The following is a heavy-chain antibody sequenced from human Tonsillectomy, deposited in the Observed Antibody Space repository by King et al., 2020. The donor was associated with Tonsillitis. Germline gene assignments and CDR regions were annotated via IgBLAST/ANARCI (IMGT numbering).Heavy chain of an antibody. J-gene: IGHJ4*02. Sequence: LQLQESGPGLVKPSETLSLTCTVSGGSISSRSYYWGWIRQPPGKGLEWIGSSYYSGSTYYNPSLKSRVTISVDTSKNQFSLKLSSVTAADTAVYYCARSRDSDDILTGYYGTRDYWGQGTLVTVAS. CDR2: SYYSGST. CDR3: ARSRDSDDILTGYYGTRDY. D-gene: IGHD3-9*01. V-gene: IGHV4-39*01. CDR1: GGSISSRSYY.